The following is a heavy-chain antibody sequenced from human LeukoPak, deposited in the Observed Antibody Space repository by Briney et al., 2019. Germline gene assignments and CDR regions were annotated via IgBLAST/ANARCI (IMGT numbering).Heavy chain of an antibody. CDR3: TRELLSLHQGLDS. CDR2: ISSNVNKI. Sequence: PGGSLRLSCAASGFTFSSHTMSWVRQAPGKGLEWVSCISSNVNKIYYAESVRGRFTVSRDNAGNSLSLQMDSLRAEDTAVYYCTRELLSLHQGLDSWGQGTLVTVSS. CDR1: GFTFSSHT. V-gene: IGHV3-21*01. J-gene: IGHJ5*01. D-gene: IGHD2/OR15-2a*01.